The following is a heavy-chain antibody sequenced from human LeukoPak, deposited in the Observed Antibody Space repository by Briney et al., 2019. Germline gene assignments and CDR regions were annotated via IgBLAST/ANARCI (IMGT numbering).Heavy chain of an antibody. J-gene: IGHJ4*02. D-gene: IGHD6-13*01. V-gene: IGHV3-7*01. Sequence: GGSLRLSCAASGFTFSTYWMSWVRQAPGKGLEWVANIKEDGSEKYYVDSVKGRFTISRDNAKNSLHLQMNTLRAEDTAVYYCARDPGVPAAGTHLLYYFDYWGQGTLVTVSS. CDR3: ARDPGVPAAGTHLLYYFDY. CDR2: IKEDGSEK. CDR1: GFTFSTYW.